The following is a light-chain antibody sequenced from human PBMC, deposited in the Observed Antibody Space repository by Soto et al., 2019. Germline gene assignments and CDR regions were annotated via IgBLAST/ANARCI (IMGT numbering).Light chain of an antibody. CDR1: QTIMTY. J-gene: IGKJ1*01. CDR2: DAS. Sequence: DIQMTQSPSSLSASVGDEVTITCRASQTIMTYLNWYQQKSGKAPKLLIYDASSLQSGVPSRFSGSGYGTEFTLTISSLQPDDFATYYCQQYNSYSTFGQGTKVDI. CDR3: QQYNSYST. V-gene: IGKV1-5*01.